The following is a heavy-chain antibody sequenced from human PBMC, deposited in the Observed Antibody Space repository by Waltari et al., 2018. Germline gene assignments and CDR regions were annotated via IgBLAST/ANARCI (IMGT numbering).Heavy chain of an antibody. CDR1: GFTVSSNY. J-gene: IGHJ4*02. Sequence: EVQLVVTGGGLIQPGGSLRLSCAASGFTVSSNYMSWVRQAPGKGLEWVSVIYSGGSTYYADSVKGRFTISRDNSKNTLYLQMNSLRAEDTAVYYCARGNGYSSSWYGRLDYWGQGTLVTVSS. D-gene: IGHD6-13*01. V-gene: IGHV3-53*02. CDR3: ARGNGYSSSWYGRLDY. CDR2: IYSGGST.